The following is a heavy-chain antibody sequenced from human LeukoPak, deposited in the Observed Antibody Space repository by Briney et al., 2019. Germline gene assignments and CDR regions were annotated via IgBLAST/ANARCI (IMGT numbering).Heavy chain of an antibody. CDR1: GGSISSYY. CDR2: INHSGST. V-gene: IGHV4-34*01. J-gene: IGHJ4*02. Sequence: SETLSLTCSVSGGSISSYYWSWIRQPPGKGLEWIGEINHSGSTNYNPSLKSRVTISVDTSKNQFSLKLSSVTAADTAVYYCARDVYGSGSYDDYWGQGTLVTVSS. CDR3: ARDVYGSGSYDDY. D-gene: IGHD3-10*01.